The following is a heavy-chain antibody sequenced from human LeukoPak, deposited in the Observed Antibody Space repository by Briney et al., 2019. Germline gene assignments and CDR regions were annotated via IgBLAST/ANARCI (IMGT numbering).Heavy chain of an antibody. Sequence: GRSLRLSCAASGFTFSSYAMHWVRQAPGKGLEWVAVISYDGSNKYYAGSVKGRFTISRDNSKNTLYLQMNSLRAEDTAVYYCATIYGSGSPSWGQGTLVTVSS. D-gene: IGHD3-10*01. V-gene: IGHV3-30-3*01. CDR2: ISYDGSNK. CDR3: ATIYGSGSPS. J-gene: IGHJ4*02. CDR1: GFTFSSYA.